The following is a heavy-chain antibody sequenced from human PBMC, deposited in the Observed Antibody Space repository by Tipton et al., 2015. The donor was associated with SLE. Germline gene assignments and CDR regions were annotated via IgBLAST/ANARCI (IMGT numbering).Heavy chain of an antibody. Sequence: SLRLSCAASGFTFNSYSMNWVRQAPGKGLEWVSYITSSSSTIYYADSVKGRFTISRDNAKNSLYLQMNSLRAEDTALYYCAKHRGTPDSSCDLWGQGTMVTVSS. J-gene: IGHJ3*01. CDR1: GFTFNSYS. D-gene: IGHD3-22*01. CDR3: AKHRGTPDSSCDL. V-gene: IGHV3-48*01. CDR2: ITSSSSTI.